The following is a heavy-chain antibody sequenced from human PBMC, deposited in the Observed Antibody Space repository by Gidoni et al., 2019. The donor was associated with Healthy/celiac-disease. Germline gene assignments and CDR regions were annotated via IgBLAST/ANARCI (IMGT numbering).Heavy chain of an antibody. V-gene: IGHV3-23*01. D-gene: IGHD3-10*01. CDR2: IRGSGGST. CDR3: AKTPAMVRGMVFDY. CDR1: GFTLSSYA. J-gene: IGHJ4*02. Sequence: EVQLLESAGGLAQPGGSLLLTCAASGFTLSSYAVCWVRQAAEGGLWWVSAIRGSGGSTYCADSEKGRFTISRDNSKNALYLRMSSQRAEDTAVYYCAKTPAMVRGMVFDYWGQGTLVTVSS.